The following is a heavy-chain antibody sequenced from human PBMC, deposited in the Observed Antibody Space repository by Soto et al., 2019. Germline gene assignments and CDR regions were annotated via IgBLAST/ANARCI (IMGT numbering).Heavy chain of an antibody. CDR3: ARAAIVVVIRTRNWFDP. J-gene: IGHJ5*02. D-gene: IGHD3-22*01. CDR1: GGSISSYY. V-gene: IGHV4-59*12. Sequence: SETLSLTCTVSGGSISSYYWSWIRQPPGKGLEWIGYIYYSGSTNYNPSLKSRVTISVDTSKNQFSLKLSSVTAADTAVYYCARAAIVVVIRTRNWFDPWGQGTLVTVSS. CDR2: IYYSGST.